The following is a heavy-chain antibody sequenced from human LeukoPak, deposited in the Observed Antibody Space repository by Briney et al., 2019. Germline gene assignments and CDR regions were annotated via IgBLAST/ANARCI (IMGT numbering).Heavy chain of an antibody. V-gene: IGHV3-53*01. CDR2: IYNGGTT. J-gene: IGHJ4*02. CDR1: GFPVSDNY. Sequence: GGSLRLSCAASGFPVSDNYMTWVRQAPGKGLEWVSVIYNGGTTKYADSVKGRFIISRDNSKNTLYLQMNSLRAEDTAVYYCAKDGGYGSGNYYPDYWGQGTLVTVSS. CDR3: AKDGGYGSGNYYPDY. D-gene: IGHD3-10*01.